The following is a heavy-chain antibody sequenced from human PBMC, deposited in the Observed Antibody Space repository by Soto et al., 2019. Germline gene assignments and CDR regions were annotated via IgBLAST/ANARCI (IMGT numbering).Heavy chain of an antibody. J-gene: IGHJ4*02. D-gene: IGHD1-1*01. Sequence: SGGSLRLSCEASGFIYSNDWLHWVRQTPGTGLTWVSRISNDGSITNYADSVKGRFTISRDNAKNTLYLQMNSLRAEDTAVYYCAKDLTWNQADYWGQGALVTVSS. V-gene: IGHV3-74*01. CDR1: GFIYSNDW. CDR2: ISNDGSIT. CDR3: AKDLTWNQADY.